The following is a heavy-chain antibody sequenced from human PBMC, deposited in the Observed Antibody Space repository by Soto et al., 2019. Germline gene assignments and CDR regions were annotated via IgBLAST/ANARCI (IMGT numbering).Heavy chain of an antibody. J-gene: IGHJ6*02. D-gene: IGHD3-3*01. CDR3: ARGGDFWSGYYRLSYYYYGMDV. V-gene: IGHV3-48*03. Sequence: GGSLRLSCASSGFTFSSYEMNWVRQAPGKGLEWVSYISSSGSTIYYADSVKGRFTISRDNAKNSLYLQMNSLRAEDTAVYYCARGGDFWSGYYRLSYYYYGMDVWGQGTTVTVSS. CDR2: ISSSGSTI. CDR1: GFTFSSYE.